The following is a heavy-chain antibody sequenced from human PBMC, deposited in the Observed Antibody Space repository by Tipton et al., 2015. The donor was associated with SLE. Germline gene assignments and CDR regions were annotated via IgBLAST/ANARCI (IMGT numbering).Heavy chain of an antibody. D-gene: IGHD6-19*01. CDR3: ARDRPWLVLRYFDL. CDR2: IYYSGST. Sequence: LRLSCTVSGGSISSYYWSWIRQPPGKGLEWIGYIYYSGSTNYNPSLKSRVTISVDTSKNQFSLKLSSVTAADTAVYYCARDRPWLVLRYFDLWGRGTLVTVSS. J-gene: IGHJ2*01. V-gene: IGHV4-59*01. CDR1: GGSISSYY.